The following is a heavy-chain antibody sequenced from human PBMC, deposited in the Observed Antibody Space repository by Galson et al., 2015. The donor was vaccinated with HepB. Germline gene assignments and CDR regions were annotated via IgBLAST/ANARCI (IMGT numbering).Heavy chain of an antibody. CDR1: GFTLSSYG. CDR3: ARDPGRITIFGVGTDDAIDI. Sequence: SLRLSCAASGFTLSSYGMNWVRQAPGKGLEWVSSIRISSSSINYADSVKGRFTISRDSAKNSLYLQMNSLRAEDTAVYYCARDPGRITIFGVGTDDAIDIWGQGTMVTVSS. V-gene: IGHV3-21*01. J-gene: IGHJ3*02. D-gene: IGHD3-3*01. CDR2: IRISSSSI.